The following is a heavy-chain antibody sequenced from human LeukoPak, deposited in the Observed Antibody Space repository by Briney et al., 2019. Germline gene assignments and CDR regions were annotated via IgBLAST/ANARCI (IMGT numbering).Heavy chain of an antibody. J-gene: IGHJ4*02. D-gene: IGHD2-15*01. CDR2: INAGNGNT. CDR3: ATGTLGYDY. V-gene: IGHV1-3*01. Sequence: NPGGSLRLSCAASGFTFSSYAISWVRQAPGQRLEWMGWINAGNGNTKYSQKFQGRVTITRDTSASTAYMELSSLRSEDTAVYYCATGTLGYDYWGQGTLVTVSS. CDR1: GFTFSSYA.